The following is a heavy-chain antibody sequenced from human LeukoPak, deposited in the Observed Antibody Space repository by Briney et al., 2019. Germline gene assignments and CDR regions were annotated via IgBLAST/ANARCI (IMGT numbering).Heavy chain of an antibody. CDR1: GGSISSYY. Sequence: SETLSLTCTVSGGSISSYYWSWIRQPPGKGLEWVGYFYYSGSTNYNPSLKSRVTISVDTSKNQFSLKLSSVTAADTAVYYCARESGMGATGYYYYGMDVWGQGTTVTVSS. CDR3: ARESGMGATGYYYYGMDV. CDR2: FYYSGST. D-gene: IGHD1-26*01. J-gene: IGHJ6*02. V-gene: IGHV4-59*01.